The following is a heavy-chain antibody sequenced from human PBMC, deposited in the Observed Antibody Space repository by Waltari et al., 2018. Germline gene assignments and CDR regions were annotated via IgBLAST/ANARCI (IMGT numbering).Heavy chain of an antibody. Sequence: QLQLQESGPGLLKPSGTLSLTCTVSDDSISSGDYYWGWIRQSPGKGPEGIGSVYYSGSTSYNTSLKRRVTISVDTSKKQFSLKLSSVTAADTAVYYCARSLHIFRAAAGMFDYWGQGTLVTVSS. V-gene: IGHV4-39*01. CDR1: DDSISSGDYY. J-gene: IGHJ4*02. CDR2: VYYSGST. CDR3: ARSLHIFRAAAGMFDY. D-gene: IGHD6-13*01.